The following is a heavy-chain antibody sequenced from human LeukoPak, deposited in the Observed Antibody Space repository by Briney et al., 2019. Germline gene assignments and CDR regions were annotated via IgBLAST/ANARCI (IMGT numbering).Heavy chain of an antibody. J-gene: IGHJ4*02. D-gene: IGHD3-10*01. Sequence: SETLSLTCTVSSGSISNENYYWSWVRQPAAKGLEWIGQIYTSGVTNYNPSLKSRVTISVDTSKNQFSLKLSSVTAADTAVYYCARSTMVRGVIRNPPDYWGQGTLVTVSS. CDR2: IYTSGVT. CDR3: ARSTMVRGVIRNPPDY. V-gene: IGHV4-61*09. CDR1: SGSISNENYY.